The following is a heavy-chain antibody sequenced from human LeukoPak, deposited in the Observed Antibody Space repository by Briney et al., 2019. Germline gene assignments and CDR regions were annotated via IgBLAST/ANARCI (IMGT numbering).Heavy chain of an antibody. J-gene: IGHJ3*02. CDR3: AKDEFVASDFTGAFDI. V-gene: IGHV3-9*03. CDR2: ISWNSGSI. D-gene: IGHD2-8*02. CDR1: GFTFDDYA. Sequence: GRSLRLSCAASGFTFDDYAMHWVRQAPGKGLEWVSGISWNSGSIGYADSVKGRFTISRGNAKNSLYLQMNSLRAEDMALYYCAKDEFVASDFTGAFDIWGQGTMVTVSS.